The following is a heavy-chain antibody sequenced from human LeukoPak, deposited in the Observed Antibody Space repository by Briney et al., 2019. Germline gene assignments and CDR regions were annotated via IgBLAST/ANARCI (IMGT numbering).Heavy chain of an antibody. CDR2: IYYSGST. J-gene: IGHJ6*03. Sequence: KSSETLSLTCTVSGGSISSYYWSWIRQPPGKGLEWIGYIYYSGSTNYNPSLKSRVTISVDTSKNQFSLKLSSVTAADTAVYYCARVRRVAYYYYYYMDVWGKGTTVTISS. CDR3: ARVRRVAYYYYYYMDV. D-gene: IGHD2-15*01. V-gene: IGHV4-59*01. CDR1: GGSISSYY.